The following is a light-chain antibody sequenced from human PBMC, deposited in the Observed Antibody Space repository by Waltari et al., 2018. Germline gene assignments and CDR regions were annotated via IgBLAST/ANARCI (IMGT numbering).Light chain of an antibody. CDR1: SGHSSNV. Sequence: QLVLTQSPSASASLGASVKLTCTLSSGHSSNVIAWHQQQPEKGPRYLMKVNSDGCHSKGDDIPDRFSGSGSGAERYLTISSLQSEDEADYYCQTGGHGTWVFGGGTKLTVL. J-gene: IGLJ3*02. V-gene: IGLV4-69*01. CDR2: VNSDGCH. CDR3: QTGGHGTWV.